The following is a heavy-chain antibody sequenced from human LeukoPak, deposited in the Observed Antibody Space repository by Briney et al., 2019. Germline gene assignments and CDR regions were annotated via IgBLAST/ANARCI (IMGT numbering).Heavy chain of an antibody. V-gene: IGHV3-30*02. CDR1: GFTFSSYG. Sequence: PGGSLRLSCAASGFTFSSYGMHWVRQAPGKGLEWVAFIRYDGSNKYYADSVKGRFTIPRDNSKNTMYLQMNSLRAEDTAVYYCAKDHGHDDYGDYALDYWGQGTLVTVSS. CDR3: AKDHGHDDYGDYALDY. J-gene: IGHJ4*02. CDR2: IRYDGSNK. D-gene: IGHD4-17*01.